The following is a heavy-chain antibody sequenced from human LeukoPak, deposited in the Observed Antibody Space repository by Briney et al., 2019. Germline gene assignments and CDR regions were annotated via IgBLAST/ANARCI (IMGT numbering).Heavy chain of an antibody. J-gene: IGHJ4*02. Sequence: GGSLRLSCAASGFTFSSYSVSWVRQAPGKGLEWVANIKQDGSEKYYVDSVKGRFTISRDNAKNSLYLQMNSLRAEDTAVYYCASRGPPGYFDYWGQGTLVTVSS. CDR3: ASRGPPGYFDY. CDR2: IKQDGSEK. D-gene: IGHD3-10*01. V-gene: IGHV3-7*03. CDR1: GFTFSSYS.